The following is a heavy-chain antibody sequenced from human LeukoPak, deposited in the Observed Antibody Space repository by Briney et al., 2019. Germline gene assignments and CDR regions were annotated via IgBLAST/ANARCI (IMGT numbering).Heavy chain of an antibody. J-gene: IGHJ4*02. D-gene: IGHD4-17*01. CDR2: IYYSGST. CDR3: ARYATVVSYFDY. Sequence: SETLSLTCTVSGGSISSYYWSWIRQPPGKGLEWIGYIYYSGSTNYNPYLKSRVTISVDTSKNQFSLKLSSVTAADTAVYYCARYATVVSYFDYWGQGTLVTVSS. V-gene: IGHV4-59*01. CDR1: GGSISSYY.